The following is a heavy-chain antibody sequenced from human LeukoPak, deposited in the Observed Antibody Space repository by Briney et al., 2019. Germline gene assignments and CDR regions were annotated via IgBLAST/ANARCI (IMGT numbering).Heavy chain of an antibody. CDR2: ISYDGSNK. CDR1: GFTFSSYA. D-gene: IGHD2-21*02. CDR3: ARDRDGSYDFDY. J-gene: IGHJ4*02. Sequence: GGSLRLSCAASGFTFSSYAMHWVRQATGKGLEWVAVISYDGSNKYYADSVKGRFTISRDNSKNTLYLQMNSLRAEDTAVYYCARDRDGSYDFDYWGQGTLVTVSS. V-gene: IGHV3-30-3*01.